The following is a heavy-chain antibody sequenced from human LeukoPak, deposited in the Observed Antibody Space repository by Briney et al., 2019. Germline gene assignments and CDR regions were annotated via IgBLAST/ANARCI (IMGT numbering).Heavy chain of an antibody. CDR1: GASITSSHW. V-gene: IGHV4-4*02. Sequence: KSSETLSLTCAVSGASITSSHWWRWARQPPGKGLEWIGEIHDSGTTNYKPSLKSRVTMSLDKSNNQISLKLTSVTAADTAIYYCATYFYGVYATHYFDFWGQGTLVTVSS. D-gene: IGHD4-17*01. J-gene: IGHJ4*02. CDR2: IHDSGTT. CDR3: ATYFYGVYATHYFDF.